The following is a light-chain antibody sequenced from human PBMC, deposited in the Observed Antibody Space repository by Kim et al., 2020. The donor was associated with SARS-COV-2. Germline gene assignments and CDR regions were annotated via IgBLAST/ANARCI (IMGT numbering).Light chain of an antibody. CDR2: GND. CDR3: QSYDTSLSGYV. J-gene: IGLJ1*01. CDR1: SSNIGAGLD. Sequence: RVTTSCTGSSSNIGAGLDVHWYQQLPGTAPNLLIYGNDNRPPGGPDRFSGSKSGTSASLDITGLQAEDEADYYCQSYDTSLSGYVFGTGTKVTVL. V-gene: IGLV1-40*01.